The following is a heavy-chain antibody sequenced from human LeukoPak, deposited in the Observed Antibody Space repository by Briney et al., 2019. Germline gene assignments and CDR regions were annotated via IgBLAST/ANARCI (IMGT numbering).Heavy chain of an antibody. CDR1: GGSISSGDYY. J-gene: IGHJ5*02. CDR2: IYYSGST. Sequence: SQTLSLTCTVSGGSISSGDYYWSWIRQPPGKGLEWIGYIYYSGSTYYNPSLKSRVTISVDTSKNQFSLKLSSVTAADTAVYYCARLGYGDGTNWFDPWGQGTLVTVSS. D-gene: IGHD4-17*01. CDR3: ARLGYGDGTNWFDP. V-gene: IGHV4-30-4*01.